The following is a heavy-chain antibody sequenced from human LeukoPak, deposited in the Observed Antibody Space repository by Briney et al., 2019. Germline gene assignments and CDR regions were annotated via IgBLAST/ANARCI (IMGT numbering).Heavy chain of an antibody. Sequence: GGSLRLSCAASGFTFSSYWMSWARQAPGKGLEWVANIKQDGSEKYYVDSVKGRFTISRDNAKNSLYLQMNSLRAEDTAVYYCARGGYCSGGSCYPLGSWGQGTLVTVSS. V-gene: IGHV3-7*01. CDR2: IKQDGSEK. CDR1: GFTFSSYW. J-gene: IGHJ5*02. CDR3: ARGGYCSGGSCYPLGS. D-gene: IGHD2-15*01.